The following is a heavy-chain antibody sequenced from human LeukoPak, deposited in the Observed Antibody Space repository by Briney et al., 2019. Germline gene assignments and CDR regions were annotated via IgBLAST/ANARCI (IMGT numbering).Heavy chain of an antibody. Sequence: SETLSLTCTVSGGSISSSSYYWGWIRQPPGKGLEWIGSIYYTGSTYYNPSLKSRVTISVDTSKNQFSLKLSSVTAADTAVYYCARRAGAYSHPYDYWGQGTLVTVSS. J-gene: IGHJ4*02. V-gene: IGHV4-39*07. CDR1: GGSISSSSYY. CDR2: IYYTGST. CDR3: ARRAGAYSHPYDY. D-gene: IGHD4/OR15-4a*01.